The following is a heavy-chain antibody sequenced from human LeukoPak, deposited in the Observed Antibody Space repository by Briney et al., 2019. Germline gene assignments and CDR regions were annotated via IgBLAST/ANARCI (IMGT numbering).Heavy chain of an antibody. CDR1: GGSISSSSYY. J-gene: IGHJ4*02. CDR3: ARHSGMTTVTAYLDC. CDR2: IYYSGDT. D-gene: IGHD4-17*01. Sequence: PSETLSLTCTVSGGSISSSSYYWGWIRQPPGKGLAWIGSIYYSGDTYYNPSLKSRVTISVDTSKNQFSLKLSSVTAADTAVYYCARHSGMTTVTAYLDCWGQGTLVTVSS. V-gene: IGHV4-39*01.